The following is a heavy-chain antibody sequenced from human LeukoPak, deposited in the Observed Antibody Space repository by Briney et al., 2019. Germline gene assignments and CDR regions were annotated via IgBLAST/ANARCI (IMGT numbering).Heavy chain of an antibody. CDR2: ISSDGGST. J-gene: IGHJ3*01. CDR3: ARWVSTSYDAIDL. Sequence: GGSLRLSCEGSGFTSSYYAMHWGRQAPGKGLEYVSAISSDGGSTYYANSVKGRFTISRDNSKNMLYLQMGSLRAEDMAVYYCARWVSTSYDAIDLWGQGTMVTVSS. V-gene: IGHV3-64*01. D-gene: IGHD6-6*01. CDR1: GFTSSYYA.